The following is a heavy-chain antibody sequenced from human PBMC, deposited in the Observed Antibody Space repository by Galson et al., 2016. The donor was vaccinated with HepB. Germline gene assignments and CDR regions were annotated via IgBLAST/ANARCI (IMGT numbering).Heavy chain of an antibody. J-gene: IGHJ3*02. CDR2: ISSISTYI. Sequence: SLRLSCAASGFSFSDYSMNWVRQAPGKGLEWVSLISSISTYIYYADSVKGRFTVSRDNAKNSLYLQMDRLRDDDTAVYYWARAMGLCSGGSGCDVAFDIWGPGTMVSVSS. V-gene: IGHV3-21*01. CDR1: GFSFSDYS. CDR3: ARAMGLCSGGSGCDVAFDI. D-gene: IGHD2-15*01.